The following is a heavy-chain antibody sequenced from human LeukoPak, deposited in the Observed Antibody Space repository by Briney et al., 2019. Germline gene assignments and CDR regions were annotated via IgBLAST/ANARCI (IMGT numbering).Heavy chain of an antibody. V-gene: IGHV3-30-3*01. CDR1: GFTFSSYA. D-gene: IGHD3-10*01. J-gene: IGHJ6*02. Sequence: GGSLRLSCAASGFTFSSYAMHWVRQAPGKGLEGGAVISYDGSNKYYADSGKGRFTISRDNSKNTLYLQMNSLRAEDTAVYYCARDLITMVRGVMFYYYYGMDVWGQGTTVTVSS. CDR2: ISYDGSNK. CDR3: ARDLITMVRGVMFYYYYGMDV.